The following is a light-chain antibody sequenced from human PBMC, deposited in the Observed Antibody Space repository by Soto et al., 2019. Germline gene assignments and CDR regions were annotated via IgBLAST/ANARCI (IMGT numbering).Light chain of an antibody. CDR1: NSSIGSNT. CDR3: VAWDDRLNGWV. CDR2: SSD. J-gene: IGLJ3*02. Sequence: QSVLIQPPSASGTPGQRVTISCSGRNSSIGSNTVSWYHQVPGTAPKVVIYSSDQRPSGFPDRLSASKSGTSASLAISGLQSADEGDYYCVAWDDRLNGWVFGGGTKLTVL. V-gene: IGLV1-44*01.